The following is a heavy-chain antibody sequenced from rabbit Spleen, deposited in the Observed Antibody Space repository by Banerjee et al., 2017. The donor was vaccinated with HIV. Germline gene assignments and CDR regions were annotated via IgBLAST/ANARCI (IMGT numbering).Heavy chain of an antibody. J-gene: IGHJ6*01. CDR3: ARDAGTSFSTYGMDL. D-gene: IGHD8-1*01. Sequence: QSLEESGGGLVQPEGSLTLTCTASGLDFSSGYDMCWVRQAPGKGLEWVACAYAGSSGSTYSATWAKGRFTISKTSSTTVTLQMTSLTAADTATYFCARDAGTSFSTYGMDLWGPGTLVTVS. CDR1: GLDFSSGYD. CDR2: AYAGSSGST. V-gene: IGHV1S40*01.